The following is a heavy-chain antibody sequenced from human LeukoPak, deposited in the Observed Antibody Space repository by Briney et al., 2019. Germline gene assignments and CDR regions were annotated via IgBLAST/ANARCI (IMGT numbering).Heavy chain of an antibody. CDR3: ARGTSTYSSGSFDY. V-gene: IGHV3-23*01. CDR1: GFTFSTYG. CDR2: ISGSGSTT. J-gene: IGHJ4*02. D-gene: IGHD6-19*01. Sequence: PGGSLRLSCSASGFTFSTYGMSWVRQAPGKGLEWVISISGSGSTTLYADSVKGRFTISRDNSNNMLYLQMTSLRAEDTAVYYCARGTSTYSSGSFDYWGRGTLVTVSS.